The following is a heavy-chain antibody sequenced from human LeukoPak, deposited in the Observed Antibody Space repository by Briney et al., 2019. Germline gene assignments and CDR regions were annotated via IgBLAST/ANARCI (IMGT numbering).Heavy chain of an antibody. CDR2: IYNSGGT. CDR3: ARGRSIGARRGAFDI. V-gene: IGHV4-59*01. J-gene: IGHJ3*02. Sequence: PSETLSLTCTVSGGSINSYYWCWFRQPPPKGLEWIVYIYNSGGTNYYPPFKRRGTISVDTSQTQFSLKLRSVTAADTAAYFCARGRSIGARRGAFDIWGQGTMVSVSS. D-gene: IGHD6-6*01. CDR1: GGSINSYY.